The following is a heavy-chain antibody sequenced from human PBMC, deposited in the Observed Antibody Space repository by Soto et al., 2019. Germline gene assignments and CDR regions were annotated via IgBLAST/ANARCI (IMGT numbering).Heavy chain of an antibody. D-gene: IGHD3-3*01. J-gene: IGHJ5*02. CDR2: ISAYNGNT. Sequence: QVQLVQSGAEVKKPGASVKVSCKASGYTFTSYGISWVRQAPGQGLEWMGWISAYNGNTNYAQKLQGRVTMTTDTSTSTTYMELRSLRSDDTAVYYCARSTVGRGQSGFWSGYWSRWFDPWGQGTLVTVSS. CDR1: GYTFTSYG. V-gene: IGHV1-18*01. CDR3: ARSTVGRGQSGFWSGYWSRWFDP.